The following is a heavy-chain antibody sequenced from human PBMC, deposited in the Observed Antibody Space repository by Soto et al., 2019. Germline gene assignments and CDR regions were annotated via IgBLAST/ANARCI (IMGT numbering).Heavy chain of an antibody. CDR3: AKTSRELLLGWDY. CDR2: ISGSGGST. V-gene: IGHV3-23*01. J-gene: IGHJ4*02. D-gene: IGHD1-26*01. CDR1: GFTFISYA. Sequence: GSLRLSCAASGFTFISYAMSLFRQSPGKGLEWVSAISGSGGSTYYADSVKGRFTISRDNSKNTLYLQMNSLRAEDTAVYYCAKTSRELLLGWDYWGQGTLVTVSS.